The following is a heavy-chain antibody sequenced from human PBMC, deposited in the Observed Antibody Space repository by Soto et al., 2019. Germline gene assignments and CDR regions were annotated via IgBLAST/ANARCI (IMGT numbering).Heavy chain of an antibody. D-gene: IGHD6-6*01. CDR2: INPSGGST. Sequence: ASVKVSCKASGYTFTSYYMHWVRQAPGQGLEWMGIINPSGGSTSYAQKFQGRVTMTRDTSTSTGYMELSSLRSEDTAVYYCARDLETTSTAAQFDYWGQGTLVTVSS. V-gene: IGHV1-46*01. J-gene: IGHJ4*02. CDR1: GYTFTSYY. CDR3: ARDLETTSTAAQFDY.